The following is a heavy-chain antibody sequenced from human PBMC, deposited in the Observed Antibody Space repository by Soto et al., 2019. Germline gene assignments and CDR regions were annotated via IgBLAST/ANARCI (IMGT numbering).Heavy chain of an antibody. CDR3: ARDLGGSYYAPVDY. D-gene: IGHD1-26*01. Sequence: QVQLVQCGAEVKKPGASVKVSCKASGYTFPSYGISWVRQAPGQGLEWMGWIRAYNGNTKYAQKLQGRVTMTTDTSTSTAYMELRSLRSDDTAVYYCARDLGGSYYAPVDYWGQGTLVTVSS. V-gene: IGHV1-18*04. CDR1: GYTFPSYG. CDR2: IRAYNGNT. J-gene: IGHJ4*02.